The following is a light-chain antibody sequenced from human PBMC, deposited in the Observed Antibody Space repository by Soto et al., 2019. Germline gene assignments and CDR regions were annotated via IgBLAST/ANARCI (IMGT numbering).Light chain of an antibody. CDR3: LQYNNWPYT. J-gene: IGKJ2*01. V-gene: IGKV3-15*01. Sequence: EIVMTQSPATLSVSPGERATLSCRDSRPISINFAWYRQKPGQAPTLVIYRASTRATGIPARFSGSGSGTEFTLTISSLQSEDFAVYYCLQYNNWPYTFGQGTKLEIK. CDR1: RPISIN. CDR2: RAS.